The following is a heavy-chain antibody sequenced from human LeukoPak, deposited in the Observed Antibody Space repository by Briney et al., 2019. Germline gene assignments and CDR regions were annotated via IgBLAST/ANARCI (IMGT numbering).Heavy chain of an antibody. Sequence: GGSLRLSCAASGFTFSGSAMHWVRQTSGKGLEWVGYIRSKTHNYATLYAASVKGRFTISRDNAKNSLYLQMNSLRAEDTAVYYCARIRWGSGYAQLDYWGQGTLVTGSS. J-gene: IGHJ4*02. CDR2: IRSKTHNYAT. CDR1: GFTFSGSA. D-gene: IGHD3-22*01. V-gene: IGHV3-73*01. CDR3: ARIRWGSGYAQLDY.